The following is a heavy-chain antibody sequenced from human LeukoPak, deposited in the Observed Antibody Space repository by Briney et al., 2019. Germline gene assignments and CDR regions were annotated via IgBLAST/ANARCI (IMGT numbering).Heavy chain of an antibody. Sequence: SETLSLTCTVSGGSISSYYWSWIRQPPGKGLEWIGYIYYSGSTNYNPSLKSRVTISVDTSKNQFSLKLSSVTAADTAVYYCARHLARPPYSIAAAGIDYWGQGTLVTVSS. CDR2: IYYSGST. CDR1: GGSISSYY. D-gene: IGHD6-13*01. J-gene: IGHJ4*02. CDR3: ARHLARPPYSIAAAGIDY. V-gene: IGHV4-59*08.